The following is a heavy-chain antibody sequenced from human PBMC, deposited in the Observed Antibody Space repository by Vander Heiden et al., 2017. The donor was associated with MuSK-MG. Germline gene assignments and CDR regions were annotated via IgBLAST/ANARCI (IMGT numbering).Heavy chain of an antibody. CDR3: ARSGHWGREDY. D-gene: IGHD7-27*01. CDR1: GFTFSSYA. V-gene: IGHV3-23*01. CDR2: ISGSSDST. Sequence: EVQLLESGGGLVQPGGSLRLSCAASGFTFSSYAMSWFRQAQGKGLEWVSSISGSSDSTYYADSVKGRFTVSRDNSKNTLYMQMNSLKAEDTAVYYCARSGHWGREDYWGQGTLVTVSS. J-gene: IGHJ4*02.